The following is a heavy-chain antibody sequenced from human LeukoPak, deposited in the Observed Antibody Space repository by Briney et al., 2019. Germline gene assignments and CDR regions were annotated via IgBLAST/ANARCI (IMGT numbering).Heavy chain of an antibody. Sequence: GGSLRLSCAASGFMFSSYWMSWVRQAPGKGLEWVAHIKQDGSEKYYVDSVKGRFTISRDNSKNTLYLQMNSLRAEDTAVYYCAKDGYTMIVVASPDYWGQGTLVTVSS. D-gene: IGHD3-22*01. CDR1: GFMFSSYW. V-gene: IGHV3-7*03. CDR3: AKDGYTMIVVASPDY. CDR2: IKQDGSEK. J-gene: IGHJ4*02.